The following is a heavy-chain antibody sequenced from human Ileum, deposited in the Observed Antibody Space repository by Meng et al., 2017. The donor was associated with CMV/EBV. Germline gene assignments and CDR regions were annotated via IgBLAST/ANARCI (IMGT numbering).Heavy chain of an antibody. CDR3: ASQAWSGYSDY. CDR2: IKGDGSQK. D-gene: IGHD3-3*01. V-gene: IGHV3-7*01. CDR1: GFTFSNYW. Sequence: GESLKISCEASGFTFSNYWMTWVRQAPGKGLEWLANIKGDGSQKYYVDSVKGRFTISRDNAKNSVYLQMNSLRAEDTAVYYCASQAWSGYSDYWGQGTPVTVSS. J-gene: IGHJ4*02.